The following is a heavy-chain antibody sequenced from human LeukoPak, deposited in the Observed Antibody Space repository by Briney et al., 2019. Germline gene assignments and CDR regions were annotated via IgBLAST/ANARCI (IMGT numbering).Heavy chain of an antibody. J-gene: IGHJ4*02. CDR1: GYTFSNYW. CDR3: AIFGDKYGSGSYGDS. Sequence: GEPLKISCKGFGYTFSNYWIGWVRQMPGKGLEWMGIIYPDDSDTRYSPSFQGQVTISADKSITTAFLQWSSLKASDTAMYYCAIFGDKYGSGSYGDSWGQGTLVTVSS. D-gene: IGHD3-10*01. V-gene: IGHV5-51*01. CDR2: IYPDDSDT.